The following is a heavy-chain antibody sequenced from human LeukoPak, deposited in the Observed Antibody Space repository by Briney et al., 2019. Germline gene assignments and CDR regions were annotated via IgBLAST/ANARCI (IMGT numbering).Heavy chain of an antibody. D-gene: IGHD2-15*01. CDR2: ISGSAGRT. J-gene: IGHJ4*02. CDR1: TFIFSNYA. Sequence: GGSLRLSCAASTFIFSNYAMSWVRQSPGKGLEWVSIISGSAGRTDYADSVKGRFTISRDNSKNTLYLQMNSLRAEDTAVYYCAKTAGGYWGQGTLVTVSS. V-gene: IGHV3-23*01. CDR3: AKTAGGY.